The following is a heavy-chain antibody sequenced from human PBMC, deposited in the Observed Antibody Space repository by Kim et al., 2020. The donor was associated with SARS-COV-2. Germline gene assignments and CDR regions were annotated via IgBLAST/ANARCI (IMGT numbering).Heavy chain of an antibody. Sequence: GGSLRLSCAASGFTFSSYGMHWVRQAPGKGLEWVAVISYDGSNKYYADSVKGRFTISRDNSKNTLYLQMNSLRAEDTAVYYCAKDSSITMMVYDIWGQGTMVTVSS. D-gene: IGHD3-22*01. V-gene: IGHV3-30*18. CDR3: AKDSSITMMVYDI. J-gene: IGHJ3*02. CDR1: GFTFSSYG. CDR2: ISYDGSNK.